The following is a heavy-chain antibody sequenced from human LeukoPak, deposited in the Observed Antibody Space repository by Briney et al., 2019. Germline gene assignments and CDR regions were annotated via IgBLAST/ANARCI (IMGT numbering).Heavy chain of an antibody. CDR2: ISAYNGNT. CDR1: GYSFTSYG. CDR3: SSGGGYSQGNCDY. V-gene: IGHV1-18*01. J-gene: IGHJ4*02. Sequence: GATAKVSCKPSGYSFTSYGISLVWLAPGPGLEWMGLISAYNGNTNYAQKPHGKGTITTARAKSTAYMELERLSSDDRAVYHWSSGGGYSQGNCDYWGQGTLVTVSS. D-gene: IGHD5-24*01.